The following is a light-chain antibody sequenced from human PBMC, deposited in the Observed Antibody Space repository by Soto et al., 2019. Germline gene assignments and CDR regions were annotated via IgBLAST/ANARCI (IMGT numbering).Light chain of an antibody. CDR3: QQDNAWPRT. CDR2: DAS. J-gene: IGKJ1*01. CDR1: LSVSRN. V-gene: IGKV3-15*01. Sequence: EIVMTQSPATLSVSPGERATLSCRASLSVSRNLAWYQQKPGQAPRLLIFDASTRATGIPARFSGSGSGTEFTLTITSLQSEDVAVYYCQQDNAWPRTFGQGTKVEIK.